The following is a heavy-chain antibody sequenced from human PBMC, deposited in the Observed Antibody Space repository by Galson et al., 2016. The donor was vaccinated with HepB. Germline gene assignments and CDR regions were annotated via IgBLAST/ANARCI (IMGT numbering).Heavy chain of an antibody. CDR2: IYYSGST. CDR1: GGSFSSSGYY. D-gene: IGHD1-26*01. Sequence: TLSLTCTVSGGSFSSSGYYRSWIRQHPGKGLEWIGNIYYSGSTYYNPSLKSRVTISVDTSKNQFSLKLNSVIAADTAVYYCAREVWDAWHFDLWGRGTLVTVSS. CDR3: AREVWDAWHFDL. J-gene: IGHJ2*01. V-gene: IGHV4-31*03.